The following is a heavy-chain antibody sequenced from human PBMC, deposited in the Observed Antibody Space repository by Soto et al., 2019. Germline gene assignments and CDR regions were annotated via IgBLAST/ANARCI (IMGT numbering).Heavy chain of an antibody. CDR1: GYTFTRSG. V-gene: IGHV1-18*01. D-gene: IGHD1-1*01. J-gene: IGHJ6*01. Sequence: ASVKVSCKASGYTFTRSGISWVRQAPGQGLEWMGWISTYNGDTNYAQTFQGRVTMTTDTSTSTVHMEVRSLRSDDTAVYYCARERRDAYNLFYGMDVWGQGTTVTVCS. CDR2: ISTYNGDT. CDR3: ARERRDAYNLFYGMDV.